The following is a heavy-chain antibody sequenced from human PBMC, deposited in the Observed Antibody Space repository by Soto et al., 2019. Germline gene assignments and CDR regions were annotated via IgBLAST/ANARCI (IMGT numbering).Heavy chain of an antibody. V-gene: IGHV3-72*01. CDR2: SRNKANGYTT. CDR1: GFTFSDHY. Sequence: PGGSLRLSCIVSGFTFSDHYMDWVRQAPGKGLEWVGRSRNKANGYTTEYAASVKGRFTVSRDDSKNSLYLQMNSLKTEDTAVYYCASRYTGTDDYWGQGTLVTVSS. J-gene: IGHJ4*02. D-gene: IGHD1-26*01. CDR3: ASRYTGTDDY.